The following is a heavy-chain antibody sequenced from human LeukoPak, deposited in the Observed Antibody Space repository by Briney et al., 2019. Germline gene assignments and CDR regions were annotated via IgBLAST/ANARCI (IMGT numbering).Heavy chain of an antibody. CDR3: ARVDGYSSLIDY. J-gene: IGHJ4*02. CDR2: IYYSGST. D-gene: IGHD6-13*01. CDR1: GGSFSSYY. Sequence: SETLSLTCAVYGGSFSSYYWGWIRQPPGKGLEWIGYIYYSGSTNYNPSLKSRVTISVDTSKNQFSLKLSSVTAADTAVYYCARVDGYSSLIDYWGQGTLVTVSS. V-gene: IGHV4-59*01.